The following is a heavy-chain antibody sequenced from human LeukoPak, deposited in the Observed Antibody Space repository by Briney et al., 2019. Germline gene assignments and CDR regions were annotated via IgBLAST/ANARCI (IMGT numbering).Heavy chain of an antibody. CDR1: GFTVSSNY. CDR2: IYSGGNT. V-gene: IGHV3-53*01. CDR3: ASGTSIVGALDY. J-gene: IGHJ4*02. D-gene: IGHD1-26*01. Sequence: GGSLRLSCAASGFTVSSNYMSWVRQAPGKGLKWVSVIYSGGNTYYADSVKGRFTISRDNSKNTLYLQMNSLRAEDTAVYYCASGTSIVGALDYRGQGTLVTVSS.